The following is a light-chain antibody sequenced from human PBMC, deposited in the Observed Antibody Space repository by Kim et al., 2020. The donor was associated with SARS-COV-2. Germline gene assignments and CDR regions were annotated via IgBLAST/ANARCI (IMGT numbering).Light chain of an antibody. Sequence: GQGVAISSTGSSSNIDATYVAWYQHLPGTAPKLLIYRNNQRPSGVPARFSGSKSGTSASLAIDGLRSDDEAVYYCAAWDDSLNGQVFGGGTQLTVL. CDR2: RNN. CDR3: AAWDDSLNGQV. CDR1: SSNIDATY. V-gene: IGLV1-47*01. J-gene: IGLJ3*02.